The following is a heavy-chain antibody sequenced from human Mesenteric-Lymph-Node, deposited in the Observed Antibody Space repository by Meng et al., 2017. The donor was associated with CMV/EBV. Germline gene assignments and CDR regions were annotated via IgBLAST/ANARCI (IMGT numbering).Heavy chain of an antibody. CDR3: ARDRAGFDS. D-gene: IGHD3-10*01. Sequence: GESLKISCAASGFTFSSYWMHWVRQVPGKGLAWVSRINTDGSSTSYADSVKGRFAISRDNAKNTLYLQMNSLRAEDTAVYYCARDRAGFDSWGQGTLVTVSS. CDR2: INTDGSST. CDR1: GFTFSSYW. V-gene: IGHV3-74*01. J-gene: IGHJ4*02.